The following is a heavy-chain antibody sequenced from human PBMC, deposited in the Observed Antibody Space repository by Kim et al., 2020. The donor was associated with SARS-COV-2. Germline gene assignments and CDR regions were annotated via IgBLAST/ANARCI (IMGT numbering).Heavy chain of an antibody. CDR3: AREEYAFDI. J-gene: IGHJ3*02. Sequence: GSTNSNPSPKSRVTLSVDTSKNQFSLKLSSVTAADTAVYYCAREEYAFDIWGQGTMVTVSS. V-gene: IGHV4-59*01. D-gene: IGHD2-2*01. CDR2: GST.